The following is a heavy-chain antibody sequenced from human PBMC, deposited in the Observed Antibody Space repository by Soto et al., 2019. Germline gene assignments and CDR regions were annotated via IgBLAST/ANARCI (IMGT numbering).Heavy chain of an antibody. Sequence: SETLSLTCTVSGGSISSYYWSWIRQPPGKGLEWIGYIYYSGSTNYNPSLKSRVTISVDTSKNQFSLKLSSVTAADTAVYYCARHWHCSNTSCENWFDPWGQGTLVTVSS. CDR1: GGSISSYY. V-gene: IGHV4-59*08. CDR2: IYYSGST. CDR3: ARHWHCSNTSCENWFDP. D-gene: IGHD2-2*01. J-gene: IGHJ5*02.